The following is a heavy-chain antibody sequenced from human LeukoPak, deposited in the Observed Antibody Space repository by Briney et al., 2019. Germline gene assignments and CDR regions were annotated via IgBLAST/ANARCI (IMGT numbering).Heavy chain of an antibody. D-gene: IGHD3-3*01. V-gene: IGHV4-59*08. CDR1: GGSISSYY. Sequence: SETLSLTCIVSGGSISSYYWSWIRQPPGKGLEWIGYIYYSGSTYYNPSLKSRVTILVDTSKNQSSLKLTSVTAADTAVYYCARVWAWGDAYYDFWSGYVGGESGRSRRDNWFDPWGQGTLVTVSS. CDR2: IYYSGST. CDR3: ARVWAWGDAYYDFWSGYVGGESGRSRRDNWFDP. J-gene: IGHJ5*02.